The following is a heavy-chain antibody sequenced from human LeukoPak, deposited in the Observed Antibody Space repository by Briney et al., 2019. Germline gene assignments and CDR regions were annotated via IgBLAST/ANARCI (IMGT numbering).Heavy chain of an antibody. V-gene: IGHV3-23*01. CDR2: ISGSGSTT. J-gene: IGHJ3*02. CDR1: GFTFSSYH. Sequence: GGSLRLSCAVSGFTFSSYHMTWVRQAPGKGLKWVSAISGSGSTTYYADPVKGRFTISRGNSKNTLYLQMNSLSAEDTAVYYCAHYSTGVNYGGLAFDIWGQGTMVTVSS. D-gene: IGHD2-8*02. CDR3: AHYSTGVNYGGLAFDI.